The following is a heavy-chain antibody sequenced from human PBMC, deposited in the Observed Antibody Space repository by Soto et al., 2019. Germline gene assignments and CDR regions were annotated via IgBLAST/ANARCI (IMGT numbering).Heavy chain of an antibody. CDR2: IWYDGSNK. Sequence: QVQLVESGGGVVQPGRSLRLSCAASGFTFSSYGMHWVHQAPGKGLEWVAVIWYDGSNKYYADSVKGRFTISRDNSKNTLYLQMNSLRAEDTAVYYCARDGEEDYYGSAADYGMDVWGQGTTVTVSS. CDR1: GFTFSSYG. J-gene: IGHJ6*02. V-gene: IGHV3-33*01. CDR3: ARDGEEDYYGSAADYGMDV. D-gene: IGHD3-10*01.